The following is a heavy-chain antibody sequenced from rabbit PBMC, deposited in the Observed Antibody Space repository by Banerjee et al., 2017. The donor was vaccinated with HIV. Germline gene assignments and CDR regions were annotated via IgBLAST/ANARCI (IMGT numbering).Heavy chain of an antibody. D-gene: IGHD4-2*01. CDR2: INTSSGNI. Sequence: QSLEESGGDLVKPGASLTLTCTASGFDLSTYYSICWVRQAPGKGLEWIACINTSSGNIVYANWAKGRFTISKASSTTVTLQMTSLTAADTATYFCARGARYAGPGVIGWNFDLWGPGTSSPS. V-gene: IGHV1S40*01. CDR3: ARGARYAGPGVIGWNFDL. CDR1: GFDLSTYYS. J-gene: IGHJ4*01.